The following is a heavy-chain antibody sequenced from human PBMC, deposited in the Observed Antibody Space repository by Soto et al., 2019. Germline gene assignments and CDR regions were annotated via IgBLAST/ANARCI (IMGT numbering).Heavy chain of an antibody. CDR1: GGSISSYY. CDR3: ARERPMIVVGQSWFDP. J-gene: IGHJ5*02. D-gene: IGHD3-22*01. V-gene: IGHV4-59*01. Sequence: SETLSLTCTVSGGSISSYYWSWIRQPPGKGLEWIGYIYYTGSTNYNPSLKSRVTISVDTSKNQFSLKLSSVTAADTAVYYCARERPMIVVGQSWFDPWGQGTLVTVS. CDR2: IYYTGST.